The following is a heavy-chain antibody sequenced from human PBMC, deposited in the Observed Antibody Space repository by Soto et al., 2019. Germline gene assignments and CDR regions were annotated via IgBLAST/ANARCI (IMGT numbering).Heavy chain of an antibody. J-gene: IGHJ6*02. CDR1: GYTFPSYA. CDR2: INAGNGNT. V-gene: IGHV1-3*01. CDR3: ATWPTSTGTEAEYYYYYYGMDV. Sequence: GASVKVACKASGYTFPSYAMHWVRQAPGQRLEWMGWINAGNGNTKYSQKFQGRVTITRDTSASTAYMELSSLRSEDTAVYYCATWPTSTGTEAEYYYYYYGMDVWGQGTTVTVSS. D-gene: IGHD2-8*02.